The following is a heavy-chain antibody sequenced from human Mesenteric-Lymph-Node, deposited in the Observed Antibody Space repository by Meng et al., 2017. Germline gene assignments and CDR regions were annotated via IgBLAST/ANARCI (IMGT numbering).Heavy chain of an antibody. V-gene: IGHV3-9*01. CDR1: GFTFDDYA. CDR3: ARVGGSRSYYFDY. D-gene: IGHD2-15*01. CDR2: ISWNGATI. Sequence: SLKISCAASGFTFDDYAMHWVRQGPGKGLEWVSGISWNGATIGYADSVKGRFTISRDNAKNSLYLQMNSLRAEDTAVYYCARVGGSRSYYFDYWGQGTLVTVSS. J-gene: IGHJ4*02.